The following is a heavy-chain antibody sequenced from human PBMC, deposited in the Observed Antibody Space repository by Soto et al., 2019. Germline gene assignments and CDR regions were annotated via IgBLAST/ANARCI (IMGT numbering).Heavy chain of an antibody. CDR1: GGTFSSYA. J-gene: IGHJ5*02. CDR2: IIPIFGTA. CDR3: ARDMVLFSFDP. Sequence: SVKVSCKASGGTFSSYAISWVRQAPGQGLEWMGGIIPIFGTANYAQKFQGRVTITAGESASTAYMELSSLRSEDTAVYYCARDMVLFSFDPWGQGTLVTVSS. V-gene: IGHV1-69*13. D-gene: IGHD2-15*01.